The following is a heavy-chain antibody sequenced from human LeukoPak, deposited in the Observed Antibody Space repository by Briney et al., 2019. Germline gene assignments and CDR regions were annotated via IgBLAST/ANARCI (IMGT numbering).Heavy chain of an antibody. CDR1: GGSISRYF. J-gene: IGHJ3*02. V-gene: IGHV4-59*12. CDR3: GRDSSDGPTFEI. Sequence: SETLSLTRTVSGGSISRYFWSWIRQPPGEGLEWIGYIYYSGSTNYNPSLKSRVTISVDTSKNQFSLKVSSVTAADTAVYYCGRDSSDGPTFEIGGQGTMVTVSS. CDR2: IYYSGST.